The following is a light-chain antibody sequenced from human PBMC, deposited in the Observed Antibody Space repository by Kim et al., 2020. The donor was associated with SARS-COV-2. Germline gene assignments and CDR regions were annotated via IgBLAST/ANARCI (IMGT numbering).Light chain of an antibody. J-gene: IGKJ1*01. Sequence: SAAVGDRVTITCRASQSISSYLNWYQQKPGKAPKLLIYAASSLPSGVPSRFSGSGSGTDFTLTISCLQPEDFATYYCQQSYSTWTFGQGTKVDIK. CDR2: AAS. V-gene: IGKV1-39*01. CDR3: QQSYSTWT. CDR1: QSISSY.